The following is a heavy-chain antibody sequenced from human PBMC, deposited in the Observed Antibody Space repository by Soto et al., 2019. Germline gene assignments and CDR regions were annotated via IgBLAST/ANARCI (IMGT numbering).Heavy chain of an antibody. J-gene: IGHJ4*02. CDR1: GFTFSSHA. Sequence: EVQLLESGGGLVQPGGSLRLSCAASGFTFSSHAMSWVRQAPGRGLEWVSGISASGVSTYYADSVKGRFTIARDNSKNTLYLQMTSLRAEATAVYYCATTQYYYDSGYFHYWGQGTLVTVSS. V-gene: IGHV3-23*01. CDR3: ATTQYYYDSGYFHY. D-gene: IGHD3-22*01. CDR2: ISASGVST.